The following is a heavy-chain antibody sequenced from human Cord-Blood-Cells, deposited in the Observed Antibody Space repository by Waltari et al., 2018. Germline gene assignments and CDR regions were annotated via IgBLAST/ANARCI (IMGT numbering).Heavy chain of an antibody. Sequence: QVQLQESGPGLVKPSETLSLTCTVSGGSISSYYWSWIRQPPGKGLEWIGYIYYSGSTNYNPSLKSRVTISVDTSKNQFSLKLSSVTAADTAVYYCARVSGSSSSWYPIYYFDYWGQGTLVTVSS. CDR1: GGSISSYY. CDR2: IYYSGST. D-gene: IGHD6-13*01. J-gene: IGHJ4*02. CDR3: ARVSGSSSSWYPIYYFDY. V-gene: IGHV4-59*01.